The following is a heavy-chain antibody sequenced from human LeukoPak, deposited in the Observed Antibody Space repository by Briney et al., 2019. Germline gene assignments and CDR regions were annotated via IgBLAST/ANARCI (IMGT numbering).Heavy chain of an antibody. Sequence: SVKVSCKASGGTFSSYAISWVRQAPGQGLEWMGGIIPIFGTANYAQKFQGRVTITADESTSTAYMELSSLRSEDTAVYYCARMIAVAGPSPFDYWGRGTLVTVSS. V-gene: IGHV1-69*13. CDR3: ARMIAVAGPSPFDY. J-gene: IGHJ4*02. D-gene: IGHD6-19*01. CDR2: IIPIFGTA. CDR1: GGTFSSYA.